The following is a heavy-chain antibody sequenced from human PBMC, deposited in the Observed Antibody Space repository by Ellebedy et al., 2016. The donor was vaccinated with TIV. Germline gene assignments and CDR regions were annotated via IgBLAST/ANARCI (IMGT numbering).Heavy chain of an antibody. Sequence: PGGSLRLSCAASEFNHAFHWVRQAPGKGLEGVAVISYDAGKEDYADSVKGRFTISRDNSKNTLYLQMNSLRVEDTAVYYCARDLWFGEGDAFDIWGQGTMVTVSS. J-gene: IGHJ3*02. CDR1: EFNHA. CDR2: ISYDAGKE. D-gene: IGHD3-10*01. CDR3: ARDLWFGEGDAFDI. V-gene: IGHV3-30*04.